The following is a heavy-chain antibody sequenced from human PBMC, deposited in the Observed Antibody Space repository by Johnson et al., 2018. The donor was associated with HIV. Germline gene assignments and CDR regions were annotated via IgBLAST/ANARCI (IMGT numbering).Heavy chain of an antibody. CDR3: ARRLSPDSFDI. V-gene: IGHV3-11*04. D-gene: IGHD2/OR15-2a*01. CDR1: GFTFSDYY. CDR2: ISSSAISF. J-gene: IGHJ3*02. Sequence: QVQLVESGGGLVKPGGSLRLSCAASGFTFSDYYMGWIRQAPGKGLDWVSSISSSAISFYYADSVTGRFTISRDNAKNSVYLQMNNLRAEDTAVYYCARRLSPDSFDIWGQGTMVTVSS.